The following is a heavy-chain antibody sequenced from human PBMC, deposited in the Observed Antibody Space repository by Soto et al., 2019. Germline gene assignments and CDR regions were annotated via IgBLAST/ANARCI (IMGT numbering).Heavy chain of an antibody. J-gene: IGHJ4*02. CDR2: ISGSGGST. CDR1: GFTFSSYA. CDR3: AKAPYHDFWSGYGYFDY. D-gene: IGHD3-3*01. V-gene: IGHV3-23*01. Sequence: LRLSCAASGFTFSSYAMSWVRQAPGKGLEWVSGISGSGGSTYCADSVKGRFTISRDNSKNTVYLQVNSLRAEDTAVYYCAKAPYHDFWSGYGYFDYWGQGTLVTVSS.